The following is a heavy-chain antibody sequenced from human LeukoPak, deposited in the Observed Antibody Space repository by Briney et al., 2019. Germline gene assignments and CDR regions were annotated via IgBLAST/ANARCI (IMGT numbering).Heavy chain of an antibody. D-gene: IGHD6-19*01. CDR2: IYYSGST. CDR1: GGSISSYY. J-gene: IGHJ3*02. Sequence: SETLSLTCTVSGGSISSYYWSWIRQPPGKGLEWIGYIYYSGSTNYNPSLKSRVTISVDTSKSQFSLKLSSVTAADTAVYYCARAPLPVAAAPVFDIWGQGTMVTVSS. CDR3: ARAPLPVAAAPVFDI. V-gene: IGHV4-59*12.